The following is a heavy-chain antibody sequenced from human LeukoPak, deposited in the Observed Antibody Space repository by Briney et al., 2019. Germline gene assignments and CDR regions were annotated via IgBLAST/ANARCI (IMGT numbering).Heavy chain of an antibody. D-gene: IGHD6-13*01. CDR2: ISGSGGST. J-gene: IGHJ4*02. V-gene: IGHV3-23*01. CDR1: GFTFSSYA. Sequence: GGSLRLSCAASGFTFSSYAMSWVRQAPGKGLEWVSAISGSGGSTYYADSAKGRFTISRDNSKNTLYLQMNSLRAEDTAVYYCAKERPRSSSPGNYYFDYWGQGTLVTVSS. CDR3: AKERPRSSSPGNYYFDY.